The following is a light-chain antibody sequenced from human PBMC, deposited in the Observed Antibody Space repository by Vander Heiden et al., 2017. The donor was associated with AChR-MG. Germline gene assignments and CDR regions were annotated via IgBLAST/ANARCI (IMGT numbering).Light chain of an antibody. CDR3: AAWDDSLNGVV. V-gene: IGLV1-44*01. CDR1: RSNIGSNS. J-gene: IGLJ2*01. CDR2: SNN. Sequence: QSVLTQSPSASGTPGQRVTIPCSGSRSNIGSNSVSWYQHLPGTAPKLLIYSNNQRPSGVPGRFSGSKYGTSASLAISGLQSEDEADYYCAAWDDSLNGVVFGGGTKLTVL.